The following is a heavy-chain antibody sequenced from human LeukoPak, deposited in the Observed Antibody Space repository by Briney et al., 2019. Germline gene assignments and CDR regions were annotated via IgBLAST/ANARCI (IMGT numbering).Heavy chain of an antibody. J-gene: IGHJ4*02. CDR2: IYPDDSDT. V-gene: IGHV5-51*01. CDR3: ARRDTTYFDY. CDR1: AYKFSNYW. Sequence: GESLKISCKGAAYKFSNYWIAWVRQRPGEDLEWMGIIYPDDSDTRYSPSFQGQVTISADKSISTAYLQWTSLKGSDTAIYYCARRDTTYFDYWGQGSLVTVSS. D-gene: IGHD1-1*01.